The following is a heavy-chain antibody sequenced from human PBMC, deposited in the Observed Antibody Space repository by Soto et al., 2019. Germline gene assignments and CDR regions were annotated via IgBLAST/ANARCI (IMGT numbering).Heavy chain of an antibody. Sequence: KASETLSLTCAVSGYSISSGYYWGWIRQPPGKGLEWIGSIYHSGSTYYNPSLKSRVTISVDTSKNQFSLKLSSVTAADTAVYYCARACGGDCYSAGNYFDYWGQGTLVTVSS. CDR2: IYHSGST. J-gene: IGHJ4*02. V-gene: IGHV4-38-2*01. CDR1: GYSISSGYY. CDR3: ARACGGDCYSAGNYFDY. D-gene: IGHD2-21*02.